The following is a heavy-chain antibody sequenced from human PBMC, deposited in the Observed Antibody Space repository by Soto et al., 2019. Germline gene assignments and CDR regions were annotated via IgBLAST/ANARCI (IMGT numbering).Heavy chain of an antibody. D-gene: IGHD3-22*01. Sequence: QLQLQESGSGLVKPSQTLSLTCAVSGGSISSGGYSWSWVRQPPGKGLEWIGYIYHSGSTYYNPSLKSRVTISVDRSKNQFSLKLSSVTAADTAVYYCARAAPGYYYDSSGYSNYFDYWGQGTLVTVSS. J-gene: IGHJ4*02. V-gene: IGHV4-30-2*01. CDR3: ARAAPGYYYDSSGYSNYFDY. CDR2: IYHSGST. CDR1: GGSISSGGYS.